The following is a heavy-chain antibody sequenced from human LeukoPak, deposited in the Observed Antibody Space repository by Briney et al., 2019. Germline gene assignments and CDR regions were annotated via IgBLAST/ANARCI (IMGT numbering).Heavy chain of an antibody. Sequence: SETLSLTCIVSGGSISTNTYYWGWIRLPPGKGLEWTGEIHHRGTTYYNPSLRSRVTISVDTSKNQFSLRLTSVTAADTAVYYCARVTYNGYQHFDYWGQGNLVTVS. CDR2: IHHRGTT. J-gene: IGHJ4*02. V-gene: IGHV4-39*07. CDR1: GGSISTNTYY. D-gene: IGHD3-10*01. CDR3: ARVTYNGYQHFDY.